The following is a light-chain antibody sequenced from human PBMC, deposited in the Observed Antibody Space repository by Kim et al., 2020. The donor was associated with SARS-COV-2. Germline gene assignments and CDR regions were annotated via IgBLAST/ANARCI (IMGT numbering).Light chain of an antibody. CDR1: QSINID. Sequence: PRERATLACRASQSINIDVAWYQQKPGRAPRLLIYDASKRVSGVPARFSCSGAGIDFALTINGREPEDFAVYYCQQHATWPPALTFGGGTKVDIK. CDR2: DAS. J-gene: IGKJ4*01. V-gene: IGKV3-11*01. CDR3: QQHATWPPALT.